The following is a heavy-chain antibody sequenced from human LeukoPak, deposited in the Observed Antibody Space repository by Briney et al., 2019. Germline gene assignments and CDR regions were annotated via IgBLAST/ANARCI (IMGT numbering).Heavy chain of an antibody. CDR2: IWYDGGNK. D-gene: IGHD2-2*01. J-gene: IGHJ6*02. CDR3: ARDLVPAADAGYYYGMDV. V-gene: IGHV3-33*01. CDR1: GFTFSSYG. Sequence: GGSLRLSCAASGFTFSSYGMHWVRQAPGKGLEWVAVIWYDGGNKYYADSVKGRFTISRDNSKNTLYLQMNSLRAEDTAVYYCARDLVPAADAGYYYGMDVWGQGTTVTVSS.